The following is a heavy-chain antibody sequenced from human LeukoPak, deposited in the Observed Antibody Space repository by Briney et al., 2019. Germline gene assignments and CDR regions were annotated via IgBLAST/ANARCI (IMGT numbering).Heavy chain of an antibody. V-gene: IGHV2-70*11. CDR3: ARMGSGNYRFDY. Sequence: SGPALVKPTQTLKLTCTFSGFSLSTSGMSVSWIRQPPGKALEWLARIDWDDDKYYSTSVKTRLTLSKDTSKNQVVLTMTNMDPVDTATYYCARMGSGNYRFDYWGQGALVTVSS. J-gene: IGHJ4*02. D-gene: IGHD1-26*01. CDR1: GFSLSTSGMS. CDR2: IDWDDDK.